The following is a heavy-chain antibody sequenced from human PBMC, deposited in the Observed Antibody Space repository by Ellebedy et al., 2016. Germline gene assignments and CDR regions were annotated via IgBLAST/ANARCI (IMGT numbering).Heavy chain of an antibody. CDR1: GFTFSRHG. CDR2: ILDDGLDK. V-gene: IGHV3-30*03. CDR3: ARVRSSGFYSNYDLDV. Sequence: GGSLRLSXAASGFTFSRHGIHWVRQAPGKGLEWVAAILDDGLDKNYRDSVKGRFTISRDNSKNRVYLQMNSLRVEDTAVYFCARVRSSGFYSNYDLDVWGHGTTVTVSS. J-gene: IGHJ6*02. D-gene: IGHD3-16*01.